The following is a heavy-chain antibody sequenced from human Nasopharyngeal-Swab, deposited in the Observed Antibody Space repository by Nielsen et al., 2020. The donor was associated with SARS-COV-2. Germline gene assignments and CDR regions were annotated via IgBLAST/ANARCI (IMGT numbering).Heavy chain of an antibody. J-gene: IGHJ4*02. D-gene: IGHD2-2*01. CDR1: GFTFGTYW. V-gene: IGHV3-74*01. CDR2: INSDGSST. CDR3: ARGYAAMGFFDY. Sequence: ESLKISFAASGFTFGTYWMHWVRQAPGKGLEWVSRINSDGSSTGDADSVKGRFTVSRDNAKNTLYLQMNSLRAEDTAVYYCARGYAAMGFFDYWGQGTLVTVSS.